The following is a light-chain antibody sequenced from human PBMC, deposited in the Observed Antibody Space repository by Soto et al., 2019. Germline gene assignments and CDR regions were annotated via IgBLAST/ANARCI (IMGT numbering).Light chain of an antibody. CDR3: STWDDSLSGII. CDR2: RND. J-gene: IGLJ2*01. Sequence: QSVLTQPPSASGTPGQRVSISCSGGSSNIGRNYVYWYQKVPGMAPKLLVFRNDQRSYGVPDRFSGSKSGTSASLAISRLRSEDEADYFCSTWDDSLSGIIFGGGTKLTVL. V-gene: IGLV1-47*01. CDR1: SSNIGRNY.